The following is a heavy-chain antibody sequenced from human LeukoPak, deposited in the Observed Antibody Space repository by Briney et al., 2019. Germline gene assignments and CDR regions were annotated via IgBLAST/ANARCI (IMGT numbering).Heavy chain of an antibody. CDR1: EFTFSGYW. Sequence: AGGSLRLSCAASEFTFSGYWMSWFRQAPGKGPEWVATIKQDGSETDYVDSVKGRFTISRDNAKNSLYLQMNSLRIEDTAVYYCARAQWRRPDYWGQGTLVTVSS. J-gene: IGHJ4*02. CDR3: ARAQWRRPDY. D-gene: IGHD5-12*01. V-gene: IGHV3-7*02. CDR2: IKQDGSET.